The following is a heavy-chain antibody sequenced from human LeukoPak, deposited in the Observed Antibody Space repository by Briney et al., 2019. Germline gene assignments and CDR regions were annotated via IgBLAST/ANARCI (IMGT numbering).Heavy chain of an antibody. CDR3: ARDFRAAYYYDSSGYHYGFDY. CDR1: GYTFTSYG. CDR2: ISAYNGNT. V-gene: IGHV1-18*01. Sequence: ASVKVSCKASGYTFTSYGISWVRQAPGQGLEWMGWISAYNGNTNYAQKLQGRVTMTTDTSTSTAYMELRSLRSDDTAVYYCARDFRAAYYYDSSGYHYGFDYWGQGTLVTVSS. J-gene: IGHJ4*02. D-gene: IGHD3-22*01.